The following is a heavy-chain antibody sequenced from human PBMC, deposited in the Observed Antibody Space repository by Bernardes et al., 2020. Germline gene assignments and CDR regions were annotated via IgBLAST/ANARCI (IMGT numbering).Heavy chain of an antibody. D-gene: IGHD2-2*01. CDR3: AKGVPAAMFGWDDAFDI. CDR2: ISGSGGST. V-gene: IGHV3-23*01. CDR1: GFTFNSYA. J-gene: IGHJ3*02. Sequence: GSLRLSCAASGFTFNSYALSWVRQAPGKGLEWVSGISGSGGSTYYADSVRGRFTISRDNSKSTLYLQMNSLRAEDTAVYYCAKGVPAAMFGWDDAFDIWGQGTMVTVSS.